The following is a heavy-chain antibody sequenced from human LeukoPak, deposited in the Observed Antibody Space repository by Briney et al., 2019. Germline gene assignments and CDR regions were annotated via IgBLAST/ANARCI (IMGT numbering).Heavy chain of an antibody. CDR2: ISSSSRYI. J-gene: IGHJ4*02. V-gene: IGHV3-21*01. CDR3: ARGVPPIYCSGGSCYSTDY. D-gene: IGHD2-15*01. Sequence: PGGSLRLSCAASGFTFSSSSMNWVRQVPGKGLEWVSSISSSSRYIYYADSVKGRFTISRDDAKNSLYLQMNSLRAEDTAVYYCARGVPPIYCSGGSCYSTDYWGQGTLVTVSS. CDR1: GFTFSSSS.